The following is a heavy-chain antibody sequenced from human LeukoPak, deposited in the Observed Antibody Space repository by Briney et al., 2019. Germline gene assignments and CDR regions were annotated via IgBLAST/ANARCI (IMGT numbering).Heavy chain of an antibody. CDR3: ARVVYANYYYYYMDV. Sequence: PVKVSCKASGGTFSSYAISWVRQAPGQGLEWMGGIIPIFGTANYAQKFQGRVTITADKSTSTAYMELSSLRSEDTAVYYCARVVYANYYYYYMDVWGKGTSVTVSS. CDR1: GGTFSSYA. V-gene: IGHV1-69*06. J-gene: IGHJ6*03. D-gene: IGHD1-14*01. CDR2: IIPIFGTA.